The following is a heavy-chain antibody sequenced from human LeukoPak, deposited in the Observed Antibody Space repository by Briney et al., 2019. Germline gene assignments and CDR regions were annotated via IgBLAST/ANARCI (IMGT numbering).Heavy chain of an antibody. CDR3: AREQHYSSGLDY. V-gene: IGHV3-11*01. Sequence: GSLRLSCAASGFTFSDYYMSWIRQAPGKGLGGVSSISSSGSTIYYADSVKDRFTIPRDNDKNSLYLQMNSLRAEDTAMYYCAREQHYSSGLDYWGQGTLVTVSS. J-gene: IGHJ4*02. CDR2: ISSSGSTI. CDR1: GFTFSDYY. D-gene: IGHD6-19*01.